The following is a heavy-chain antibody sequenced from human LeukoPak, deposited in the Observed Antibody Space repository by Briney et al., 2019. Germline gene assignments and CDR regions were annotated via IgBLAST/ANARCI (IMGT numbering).Heavy chain of an antibody. CDR2: ISSSSSYI. CDR1: GFTFSSYS. CDR3: ARDRGYYDSSGYSPLFDY. D-gene: IGHD3-22*01. Sequence: GGSLRLSCAASGFTFSSYSMNWVRQAPGKGLEWVPSISSSSSYIYNADSVKGRFTISRDNAKNSLYLQMNSLRAEDTAVYYCARDRGYYDSSGYSPLFDYWAREPWSPSPQ. V-gene: IGHV3-21*01. J-gene: IGHJ4*02.